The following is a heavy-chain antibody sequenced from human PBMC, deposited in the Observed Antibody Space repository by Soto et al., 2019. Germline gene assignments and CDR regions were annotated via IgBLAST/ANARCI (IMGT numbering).Heavy chain of an antibody. D-gene: IGHD3-3*01. CDR3: ARTVRFLESMGYYYYYMDV. CDR1: GGSISSSSYY. CDR2: IYYSGST. V-gene: IGHV4-39*01. Sequence: SETLSLTCTVSGGSISSSSYYWGWIRQPPGKGLEWIGSIYYSGSTSYNPSLKSRVTISVDTSKNQFSLKLSSVTAADTAVYYCARTVRFLESMGYYYYYMDVWGKGTTVTVSS. J-gene: IGHJ6*03.